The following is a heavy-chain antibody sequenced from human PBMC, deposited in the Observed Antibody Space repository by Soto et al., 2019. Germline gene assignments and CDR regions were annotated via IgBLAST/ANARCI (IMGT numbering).Heavy chain of an antibody. J-gene: IGHJ4*02. CDR2: IIPIFGTA. D-gene: IGHD3-3*01. CDR3: ARDSSSGVVIIGYFDY. V-gene: IGHV1-69*13. Sequence: SVKVSCKASGGTFSSYAISWVRQAPGQGLELMGGIIPIFGTANYAQKFQGRVTITADESTSTAYMELSSLRSEDTAVYYCARDSSSGVVIIGYFDYWGQGTLVTVSS. CDR1: GGTFSSYA.